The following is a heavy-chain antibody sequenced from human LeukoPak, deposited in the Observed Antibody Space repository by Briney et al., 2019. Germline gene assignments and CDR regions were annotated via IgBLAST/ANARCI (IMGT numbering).Heavy chain of an antibody. V-gene: IGHV4-59*01. CDR1: GGSISSYY. Sequence: PSETLSLTCTVSGGSISSYYWSWIRQPPGKGLEWIGYIYYSGSTNYNPSLKSRVTISVDTSKNQFSLKLSSVTAADTAVYYCARGLRFWAFDPWGQGTLVTVSS. D-gene: IGHD3-3*01. CDR3: ARGLRFWAFDP. J-gene: IGHJ5*02. CDR2: IYYSGST.